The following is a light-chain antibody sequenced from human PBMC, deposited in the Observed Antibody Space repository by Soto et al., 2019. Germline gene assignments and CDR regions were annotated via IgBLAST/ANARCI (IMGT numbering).Light chain of an antibody. CDR3: SSYAGSNNFV. V-gene: IGLV2-8*01. J-gene: IGLJ1*01. Sequence: QSVLTQPPSTSGSPGQSVTISCTGTSSDLGGYNYVSWYQQHPGKAPKLMIYEVSKRPSVVPDRFSGSKSGDTSSLTVSGLQAEDEADYYCSSYAGSNNFVFGTGT. CDR2: EVS. CDR1: SSDLGGYNY.